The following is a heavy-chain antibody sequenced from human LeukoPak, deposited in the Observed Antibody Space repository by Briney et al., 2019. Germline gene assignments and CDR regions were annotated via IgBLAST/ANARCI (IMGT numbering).Heavy chain of an antibody. CDR2: IYFRGTT. J-gene: IGHJ5*02. CDR3: ARRFGSRFDP. D-gene: IGHD3-16*01. Sequence: SERLSLTCTLSAGSISMSSDDCGWIRQPPGKGLEWIGSIYFRGTTYYNPSLSSRVTISIDSSKNQFSLKLSTVNDADTALYYCARRFGSRFDPWGQGTLVTVSS. V-gene: IGHV4-39*07. CDR1: AGSISMSSDD.